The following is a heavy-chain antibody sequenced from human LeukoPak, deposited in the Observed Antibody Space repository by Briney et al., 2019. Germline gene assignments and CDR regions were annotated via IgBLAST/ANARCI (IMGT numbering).Heavy chain of an antibody. CDR1: GDSLSDTNNY. J-gene: IGHJ4*02. D-gene: IGHD2-15*01. Sequence: SETRSLTCSVSGDSLSDTNNYLGWVRQPPGKGLEWIGSIYYSGTTIYNPSLKSRVTVSVDTSENQYFLRLTSVTAADTAVYFCARSPFNLYFDFWGQGTLVPVSS. CDR2: IYYSGTT. V-gene: IGHV4-39*07. CDR3: ARSPFNLYFDF.